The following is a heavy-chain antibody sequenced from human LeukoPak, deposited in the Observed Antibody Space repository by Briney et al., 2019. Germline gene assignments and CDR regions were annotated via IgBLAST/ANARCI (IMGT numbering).Heavy chain of an antibody. D-gene: IGHD2-2*01. CDR2: ISSSGSTI. CDR3: ARDRIVVPAVPFDY. J-gene: IGHJ4*02. V-gene: IGHV3-48*03. Sequence: GGSLRLSCAASGFTFSSYEMNWVRQAPGKGLEWVSYISSSGSTIYYADSVKGRFTISRHNAKNSLYLQMNSLRAEDTAVYYCARDRIVVPAVPFDYWGQGTLVTVSS. CDR1: GFTFSSYE.